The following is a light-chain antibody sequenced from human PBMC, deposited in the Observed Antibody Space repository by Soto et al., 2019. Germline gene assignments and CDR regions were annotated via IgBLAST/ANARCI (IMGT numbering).Light chain of an antibody. CDR3: QQYERPPFA. J-gene: IGKJ2*01. Sequence: EIVLTQSPGTLSLSPGERATLSCRASQSVDSNYLAWYQQKPGQAPRLLIYAATSRATGIPDRFSGSGSGTDFTLTISALEPEDFALYFCQQYERPPFAFGQGTRLEI. CDR1: QSVDSNY. CDR2: AAT. V-gene: IGKV3-20*01.